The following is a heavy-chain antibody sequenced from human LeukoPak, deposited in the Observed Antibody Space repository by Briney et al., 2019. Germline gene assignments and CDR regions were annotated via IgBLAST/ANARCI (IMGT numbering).Heavy chain of an antibody. J-gene: IGHJ4*02. CDR1: GGSISSGDYY. V-gene: IGHV4-30-4*01. D-gene: IGHD3-10*01. Sequence: PSETLSLTCTVSGGSISSGDYYWRWIRQPPGKGLEWIGYIYYSGSTYYNPSLKSRFTISVDTSKNQFSLKLSSVTAADTAVYYCARVGVNGHDYWGQGTLVTVSS. CDR3: ARVGVNGHDY. CDR2: IYYSGST.